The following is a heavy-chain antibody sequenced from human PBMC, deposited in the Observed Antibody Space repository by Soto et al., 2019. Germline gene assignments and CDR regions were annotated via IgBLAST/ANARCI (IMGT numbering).Heavy chain of an antibody. Sequence: QVQLVQSGAEVKSPGDSWKVSSQASGNPLGLFSITWVRQAPGQGLDWMGAISPQNRNTNYAEKLRGRVTMTTDTSTTTAYMELRGLRSDETAVYYCASDDGGYEILTGYYNAHHFDQWGQGALVTVSS. CDR1: GNPLGLFS. J-gene: IGHJ4*02. CDR2: ISPQNRNT. D-gene: IGHD3-9*01. CDR3: ASDDGGYEILTGYYNAHHFDQ. V-gene: IGHV1-18*01.